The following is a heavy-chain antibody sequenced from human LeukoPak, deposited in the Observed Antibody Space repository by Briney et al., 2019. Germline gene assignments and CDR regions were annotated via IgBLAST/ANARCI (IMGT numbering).Heavy chain of an antibody. V-gene: IGHV3-23*01. J-gene: IGHJ4*02. CDR1: GITLSNYG. Sequence: GGSLRLSCAVSGITLSNYGMTWARQAPGKGLEWVTGISDSGGSTNYADSVKGRFTISRDNPKNTLYLQMNSLRAEDTAVYFCAKRGVVIRVILVGFHKEAYYFDSWGQGALVTVSS. CDR2: ISDSGGST. CDR3: AKRGVVIRVILVGFHKEAYYFDS. D-gene: IGHD3-22*01.